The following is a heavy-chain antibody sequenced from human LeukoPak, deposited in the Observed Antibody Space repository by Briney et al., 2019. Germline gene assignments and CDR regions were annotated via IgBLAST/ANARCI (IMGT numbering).Heavy chain of an antibody. CDR2: INTRNVI. CDR1: GHTLSRYC. CDR3: SRDASACSRDC. D-gene: IGHD2-21*02. J-gene: IGHJ4*02. V-gene: IGHV3-21*01. Sequence: GGSLRLSCAVSGHTLSRYCIMCARQAPGKGLEWVSTINTRNVIYYADSVKGQFTISRDDAKTSLSLKCKHVIVAQWAVYNWSRDASACSRDCWGQGTLVTVSS.